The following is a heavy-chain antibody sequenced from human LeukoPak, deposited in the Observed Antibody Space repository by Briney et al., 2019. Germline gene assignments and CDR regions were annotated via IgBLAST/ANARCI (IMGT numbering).Heavy chain of an antibody. V-gene: IGHV1-18*01. D-gene: IGHD3-10*01. CDR1: GYTFTGYG. CDR2: ISAYNGNT. J-gene: IGHJ5*02. CDR3: ARVREVRGVIGPWFDP. Sequence: ASVKVSCKASGYTFTGYGISWVRQAPGQGLEWMGWISAYNGNTNYAQKLQGRVTMTTDTSTSTAYMELRSLRSDDTAVYYCARVREVRGVIGPWFDPWGQGTLVTVSS.